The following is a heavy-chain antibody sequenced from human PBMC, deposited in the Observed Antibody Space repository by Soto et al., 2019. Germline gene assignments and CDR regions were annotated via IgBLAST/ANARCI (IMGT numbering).Heavy chain of an antibody. Sequence: QVQLVESGGGVVQPGRSLRLSCAASGFTFSSYGMHWVRQAPGKGLEWVAVISYDGSNKYYADSVKGRFTISRDNSKNTVYLQMNSLRAEDTAVYYCAKDFSVFGCSHAGYYMVVWGKGTTVTVSS. D-gene: IGHD3-3*02. CDR3: AKDFSVFGCSHAGYYMVV. V-gene: IGHV3-30*18. CDR2: ISYDGSNK. J-gene: IGHJ6*03. CDR1: GFTFSSYG.